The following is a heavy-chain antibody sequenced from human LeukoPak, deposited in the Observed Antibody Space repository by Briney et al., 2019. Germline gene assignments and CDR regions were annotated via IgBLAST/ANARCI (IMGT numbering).Heavy chain of an antibody. CDR1: GGSISSSSYY. CDR2: IYYSGST. CDR3: ARETYSYGPPDY. Sequence: SETLSLTCTVSGGSISSSSYYWSWIRQPPGKGLEWIGYIYYSGSTNYNPSLKSRVTISVDTSKNQFSLKLSSVTAADTAVYYCARETYSYGPPDYWGQGTLVTVSS. V-gene: IGHV4-61*01. J-gene: IGHJ4*02. D-gene: IGHD5-18*01.